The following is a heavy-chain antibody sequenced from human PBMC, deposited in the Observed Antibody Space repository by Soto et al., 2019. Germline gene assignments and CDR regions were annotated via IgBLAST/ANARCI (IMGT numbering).Heavy chain of an antibody. J-gene: IGHJ4*02. CDR1: GYTFTSYG. V-gene: IGHV1-18*01. CDR3: ARGRYGDY. D-gene: IGHD1-1*01. CDR2: ISAHTGNT. Sequence: QVHLVQSGAEVKKPGASVKVSCKASGYTFTSYGITWVRQAPGQGLEWMGWISAHTGNTEDAQKLQGRVIVTRDTSTSTAYMELRSLRYDDTAVYYCARGRYGDYWGQGALVTVSS.